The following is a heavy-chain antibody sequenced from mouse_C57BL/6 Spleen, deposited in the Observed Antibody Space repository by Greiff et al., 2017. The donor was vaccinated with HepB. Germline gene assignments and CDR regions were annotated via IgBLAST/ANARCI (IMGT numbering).Heavy chain of an antibody. CDR2: ISSGSSTI. CDR1: GFTFSDYG. V-gene: IGHV5-17*01. D-gene: IGHD2-4*01. CDR3: ARDYVWFAY. J-gene: IGHJ3*01. Sequence: EVQGVESGGGLVKPGGSLKLSCAASGFTFSDYGMHWVRQAPEKGLEWVAYISSGSSTIYYADTVTGRFTISRDNAKNTLFLQMTSLRSEDTAMYYCARDYVWFAYWGQGTLVTVSA.